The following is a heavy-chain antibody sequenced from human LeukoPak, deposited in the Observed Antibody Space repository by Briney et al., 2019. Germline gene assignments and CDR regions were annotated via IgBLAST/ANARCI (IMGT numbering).Heavy chain of an antibody. V-gene: IGHV4-4*07. Sequence: SETLSLTCTVSGGSISSYYWSWIRQPAGKGLEWIGRIYTSGSTNYNPSLKSRVTMSVDTSKNQVSLKLSSVAAADTAVYCCARVITPTYYFDYWGQGTLVTVSS. J-gene: IGHJ4*02. CDR1: GGSISSYY. CDR2: IYTSGST. D-gene: IGHD3-16*02. CDR3: ARVITPTYYFDY.